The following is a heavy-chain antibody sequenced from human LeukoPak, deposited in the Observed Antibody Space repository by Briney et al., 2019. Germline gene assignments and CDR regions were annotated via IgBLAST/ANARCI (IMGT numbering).Heavy chain of an antibody. J-gene: IGHJ4*02. D-gene: IGHD3-3*01. CDR1: GFVFSNYA. CDR2: ISGSGAAT. Sequence: PGGSLRLSCAASGFVFSNYAMTWVRQAPGKGLEWVSSISGSGAATYYADSVKGRFIISRDNSKNSVFLQMNRLRGEDTAVYYCANWRDIWSGYGFDSWGQGTPVTVSS. V-gene: IGHV3-23*01. CDR3: ANWRDIWSGYGFDS.